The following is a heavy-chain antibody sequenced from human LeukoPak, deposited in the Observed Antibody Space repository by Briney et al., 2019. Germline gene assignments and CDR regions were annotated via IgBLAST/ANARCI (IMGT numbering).Heavy chain of an antibody. Sequence: PSETLSLTCTVSGGSISSGGYYWSWIRQHPGKGLEWIGYIYYSGSTYYNPSLKSRVTISVDTSKNQFSLKLSSVTAADTAVYYCARGRYYGSGSYYKPAFYYGMDVWGQGTTVTVSS. D-gene: IGHD3-10*01. CDR1: GGSISSGGYY. V-gene: IGHV4-31*03. CDR3: ARGRYYGSGSYYKPAFYYGMDV. CDR2: IYYSGST. J-gene: IGHJ6*02.